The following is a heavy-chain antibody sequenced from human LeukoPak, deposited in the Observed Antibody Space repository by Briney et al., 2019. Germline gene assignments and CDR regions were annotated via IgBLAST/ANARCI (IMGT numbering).Heavy chain of an antibody. CDR1: GYTFTSYG. J-gene: IGHJ4*02. Sequence: ASVKVSCKASGYTFTSYGISWVRQAPGQGLEWMGWISAYNGNTNYAQKLQGRVTMTRDTSTSTVYMELSSLRSEDTAVYYCAIGDGYCSSTSCYFYYFDYWGQGTLVTVSS. CDR3: AIGDGYCSSTSCYFYYFDY. CDR2: ISAYNGNT. V-gene: IGHV1-18*01. D-gene: IGHD2-2*03.